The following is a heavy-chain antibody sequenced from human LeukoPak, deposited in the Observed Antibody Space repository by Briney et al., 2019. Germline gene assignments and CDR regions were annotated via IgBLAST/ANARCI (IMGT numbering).Heavy chain of an antibody. CDR3: AKGYDESYCGGDCYFDY. Sequence: SGGTLRLLCAASGFTFSSYAMSGVRQAPGKGLEWVLAISGSGGSTYYADTVKGRFTISRDNSKNTLYLQMNSLRAEDTAVYYCAKGYDESYCGGDCYFDYWGQGTLVTVSS. J-gene: IGHJ4*02. D-gene: IGHD2-21*01. V-gene: IGHV3-23*01. CDR1: GFTFSSYA. CDR2: ISGSGGST.